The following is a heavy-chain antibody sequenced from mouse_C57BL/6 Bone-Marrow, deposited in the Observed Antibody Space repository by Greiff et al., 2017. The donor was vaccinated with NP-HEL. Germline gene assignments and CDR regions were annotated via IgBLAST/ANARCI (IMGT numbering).Heavy chain of an antibody. CDR3: TKNYYGSSGGY. V-gene: IGHV6-3*01. Sequence: EVHLVESGGGLVQPGGSMKLSCVASGFTFSNYWMNWVRQSPEKGLEWVAQIRLKSDNYATHYAESVKGRFTISRDDSKSSVYLQMNNLRAEDTGIYYCTKNYYGSSGGYWGQGTTLTVSS. CDR1: GFTFSNYW. D-gene: IGHD1-1*01. CDR2: IRLKSDNYAT. J-gene: IGHJ2*01.